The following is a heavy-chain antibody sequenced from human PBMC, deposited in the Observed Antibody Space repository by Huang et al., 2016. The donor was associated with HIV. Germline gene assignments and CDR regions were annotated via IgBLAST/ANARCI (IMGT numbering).Heavy chain of an antibody. V-gene: IGHV3-48*01. CDR3: ARFGSYYYGSGSYLDAFDI. J-gene: IGHJ3*02. D-gene: IGHD3-10*01. CDR1: GFTFSTYN. Sequence: EVQLMESGGGLVQPGGSLRLSCAASGFTFSTYNMNWVRQAAGKVLEWVSYITSSSGSIYYADSVKGRFTNSRDNAKNSLYLQMNSLRAEDTAVYYCARFGSYYYGSGSYLDAFDIWGQGTMVTVSS. CDR2: ITSSSGSI.